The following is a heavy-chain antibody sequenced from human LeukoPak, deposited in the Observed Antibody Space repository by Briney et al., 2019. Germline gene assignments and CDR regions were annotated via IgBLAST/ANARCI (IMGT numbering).Heavy chain of an antibody. CDR3: ARGDLEVKALHY. CDR2: IIPIVGTA. CDR1: GGTFSSYA. V-gene: IGHV1-69*05. D-gene: IGHD4-23*01. Sequence: SVKVSCKASGGTFSSYAISWVRQAPGQGLEWMGGIIPIVGTANYAQKFQGRVTITTDESTSTAYMELSSLRSEDTAVYYCARGDLEVKALHYWGQGTLVTVSS. J-gene: IGHJ4*02.